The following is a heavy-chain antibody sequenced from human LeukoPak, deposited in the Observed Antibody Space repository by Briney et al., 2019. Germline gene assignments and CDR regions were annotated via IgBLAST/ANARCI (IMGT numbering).Heavy chain of an antibody. D-gene: IGHD6-19*01. CDR1: GGSIRSYY. CDR2: IYTSGST. J-gene: IGHJ5*02. Sequence: PSETLSLTCTVSGGSIRSYYWSWIRQPPGKGLEWIGRIYTSGSTNYNPSLKSRVTMSVDTSKNQFSLKLSSVTAADTAVYYCARGRYSSGWYGDWFDPWGQGTLVTVSS. CDR3: ARGRYSSGWYGDWFDP. V-gene: IGHV4-4*07.